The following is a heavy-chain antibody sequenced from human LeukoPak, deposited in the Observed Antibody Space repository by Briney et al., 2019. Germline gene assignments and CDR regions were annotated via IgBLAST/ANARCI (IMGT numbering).Heavy chain of an antibody. CDR2: INHSGST. J-gene: IGHJ4*02. V-gene: IGHV4-34*01. Sequence: SETLSLTCAVYGGSFSGYYWSWIRQPPGKGLEWIGEINHSGSTNYNPSLNSRVIISVDTSKNQFSLKLSSVTAADTAVYYCARAPRTVVTSDYFDYWGQGTLVTVSS. CDR1: GGSFSGYY. CDR3: ARAPRTVVTSDYFDY. D-gene: IGHD4-23*01.